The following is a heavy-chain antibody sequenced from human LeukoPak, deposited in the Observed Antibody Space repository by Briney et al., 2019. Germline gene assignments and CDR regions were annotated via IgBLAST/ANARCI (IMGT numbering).Heavy chain of an antibody. CDR1: GGSISSRTYY. CDR3: ARDLAMASSRRFDP. D-gene: IGHD5-18*01. Sequence: SETLSLTCTVSGGSISSRTYYWGWIRQAPGKGLEWIGSIYYSGSTYYNPSLKSRVTISVDTSKNQFSLKLSSVTAADTAVYYCARDLAMASSRRFDPWGQGTLVTVSS. V-gene: IGHV4-39*07. J-gene: IGHJ5*02. CDR2: IYYSGST.